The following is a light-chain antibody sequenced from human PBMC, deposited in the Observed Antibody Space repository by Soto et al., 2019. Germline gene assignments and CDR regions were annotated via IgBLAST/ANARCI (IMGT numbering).Light chain of an antibody. CDR1: QHISHY. Sequence: DIQMTQSPSSLSASVGDRVTITCQASQHISHYLNWYQQKPGEAPKLLIYDASNLKTGVPSRFSGGGSGTEFTLTISSLQPEDFATFYCQQLNTYPYTFGQGTKLEI. CDR2: DAS. J-gene: IGKJ2*01. CDR3: QQLNTYPYT. V-gene: IGKV1-33*01.